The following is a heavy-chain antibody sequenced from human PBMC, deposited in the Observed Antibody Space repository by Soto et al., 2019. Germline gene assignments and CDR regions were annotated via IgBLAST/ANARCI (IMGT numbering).Heavy chain of an antibody. CDR3: ARSIRLYYDILTGYYSPLDY. Sequence: GQGLEWMGWINPFDGSRMFAQSFQGRVTFTRDTSTSTAYMELSSLRSEDTAVYYCARSIRLYYDILTGYYSPLDYWGQGTLVTVSS. CDR2: INPFDGSR. J-gene: IGHJ4*02. D-gene: IGHD3-9*01. V-gene: IGHV1-46*01.